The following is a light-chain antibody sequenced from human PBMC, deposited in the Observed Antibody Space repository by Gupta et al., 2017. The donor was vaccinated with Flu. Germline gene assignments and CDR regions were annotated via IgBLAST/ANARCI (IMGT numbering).Light chain of an antibody. Sequence: QSALTQPASVSGSPGQSITISCTGTSSDVGGYNNVSWYLQHPGKAPKLMIYEVSNRPSGVSNRSSGSKSGNTASLTISGLQAEDEADFYCSSYTSNTALYAFGTGTRVTVL. CDR3: SSYTSNTALYA. CDR1: SSDVGGYNN. J-gene: IGLJ1*01. V-gene: IGLV2-14*01. CDR2: EVS.